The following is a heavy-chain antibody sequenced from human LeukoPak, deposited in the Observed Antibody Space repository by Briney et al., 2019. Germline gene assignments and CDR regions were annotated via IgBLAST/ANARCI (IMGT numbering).Heavy chain of an antibody. Sequence: PSETLSLTCTVSGGSISSYYWSWIRQPPGKGLEWIGYIYYSGSTNYNPSLKSRVTISVDTSKNQFSLKLRSVTAADTAVYYCARGVGATRIDYWGQGTLVTVSS. CDR2: IYYSGST. D-gene: IGHD1-26*01. V-gene: IGHV4-59*01. J-gene: IGHJ4*02. CDR1: GGSISSYY. CDR3: ARGVGATRIDY.